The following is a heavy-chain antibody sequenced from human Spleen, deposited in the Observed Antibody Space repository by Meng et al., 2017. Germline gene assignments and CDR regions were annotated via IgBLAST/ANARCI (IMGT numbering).Heavy chain of an antibody. CDR3: ARTLYGKYFDY. J-gene: IGHJ4*02. D-gene: IGHD4-17*01. V-gene: IGHV3-53*01. Sequence: GESLKISCAASGFNSSGTYMNGVRQAPGKGLEWVSSISGSGGSTYHANSVKGRFTISRDNSKNTLYLQMNSLKADDTAVYYCARTLYGKYFDYWGQGTLVTVSS. CDR2: ISGSGGST. CDR1: GFNSSGTY.